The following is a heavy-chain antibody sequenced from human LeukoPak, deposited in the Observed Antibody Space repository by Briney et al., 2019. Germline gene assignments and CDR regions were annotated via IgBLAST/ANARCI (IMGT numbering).Heavy chain of an antibody. J-gene: IGHJ4*02. V-gene: IGHV4-4*02. CDR2: VYHSGST. Sequence: SGTLSLTCAVSGGSISSSNWWSWVRQPPGKGLEWIGEVYHSGSTSYNPSLKSRLTISVDKSKNQFSLKLTSVTAADTAVYYCARDRSSGYYFDYWGQGTLVTVSS. D-gene: IGHD6-19*01. CDR3: ARDRSSGYYFDY. CDR1: GGSISSSNW.